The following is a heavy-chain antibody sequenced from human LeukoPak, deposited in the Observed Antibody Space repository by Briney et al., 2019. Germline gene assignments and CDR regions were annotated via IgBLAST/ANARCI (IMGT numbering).Heavy chain of an antibody. D-gene: IGHD5-12*01. J-gene: IGHJ4*02. CDR1: GFTFSSYS. CDR3: AREGAIGATIYFDY. Sequence: PGGSLRLSCAASGFTFSSYSMNWVRQAPGKGLEWVSSISSSSSYIYYADSVKGRFTISRDNAKNSLYLQMNSLRAEDTAVYYCAREGAIGATIYFDYWGQGTLVTVSS. CDR2: ISSSSSYI. V-gene: IGHV3-21*01.